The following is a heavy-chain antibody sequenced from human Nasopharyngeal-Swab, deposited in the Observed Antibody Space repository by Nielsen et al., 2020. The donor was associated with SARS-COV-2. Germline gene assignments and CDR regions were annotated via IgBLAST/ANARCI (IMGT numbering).Heavy chain of an antibody. D-gene: IGHD2-15*01. Sequence: WIRQPPGKGLEWIGSIYYSGSTYYNPSLKSRVTISEDTSKNQFSLKLSSVTAADTAVYYCARPYRYCSGGSCHSGGAFDIWGQGTMVTVSS. CDR3: ARPYRYCSGGSCHSGGAFDI. CDR2: IYYSGST. V-gene: IGHV4-39*01. J-gene: IGHJ3*02.